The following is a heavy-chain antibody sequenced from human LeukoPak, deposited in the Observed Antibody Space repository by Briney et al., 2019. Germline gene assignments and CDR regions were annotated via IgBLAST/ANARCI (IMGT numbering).Heavy chain of an antibody. D-gene: IGHD5-18*01. CDR2: ISSSGSTI. V-gene: IGHV3-48*03. J-gene: IGHJ4*02. Sequence: GGSLRLSCTVSGFTFSGYEMNWVRQAPGKGLEWVSYISSSGSTIFYADSVKGRFTISRENAKNSLYLQMNSLRAEDTAVYYCARRGIQLWPHDDYWGQGTLVTVSS. CDR3: ARRGIQLWPHDDY. CDR1: GFTFSGYE.